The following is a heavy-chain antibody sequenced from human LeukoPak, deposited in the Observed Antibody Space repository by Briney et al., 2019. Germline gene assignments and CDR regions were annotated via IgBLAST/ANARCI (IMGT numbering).Heavy chain of an antibody. CDR1: GGSISSGSYY. V-gene: IGHV4-61*01. CDR3: ARSSSSSLYFDY. CDR2: IYYSGSA. J-gene: IGHJ4*02. D-gene: IGHD6-6*01. Sequence: SETLSLTCTVSGGSISSGSYYWSWIRQPPGKGLEWIGNIYYSGSANYNPSLKSRVTISVDTSKNQFSLKLSSVTAADTAVYYCARSSSSSLYFDYWGQGTLVTVSS.